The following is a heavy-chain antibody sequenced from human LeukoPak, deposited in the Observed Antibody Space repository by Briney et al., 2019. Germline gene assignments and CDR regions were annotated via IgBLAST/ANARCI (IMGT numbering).Heavy chain of an antibody. V-gene: IGHV4-30-4*01. CDR2: IYYSGST. D-gene: IGHD3/OR15-3a*01. Sequence: SETLSLTCTVSGGSISSGDYYWSWIRQPPGKGLEWIGYIYYSGSTYYNPSLKSRVTISVDTSKNQFSLKLSSVTAADTAVYYCARVGLLPLHAFDIWGQGTMVTVSS. CDR1: GGSISSGDYY. CDR3: ARVGLLPLHAFDI. J-gene: IGHJ3*02.